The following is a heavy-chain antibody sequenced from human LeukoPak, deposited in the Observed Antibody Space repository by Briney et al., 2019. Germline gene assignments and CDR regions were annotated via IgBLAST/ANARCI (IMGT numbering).Heavy chain of an antibody. CDR2: IYSGGST. J-gene: IGHJ6*02. Sequence: SGGSLRLSCAASGFTVSSNYMSWVRLAPGKGLEWVSAIYSGGSTYYADSVKGRFTISRDNSKSTLYLQMNSLRAEDTAVYYCASHLADHGYSYGYDSYYGMDVWGQGTTVTVSS. D-gene: IGHD5-18*01. CDR1: GFTVSSNY. CDR3: ASHLADHGYSYGYDSYYGMDV. V-gene: IGHV3-53*01.